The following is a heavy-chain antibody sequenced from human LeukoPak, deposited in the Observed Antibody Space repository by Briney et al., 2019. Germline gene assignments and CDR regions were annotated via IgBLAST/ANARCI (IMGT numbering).Heavy chain of an antibody. Sequence: KPSETLSLTCTVSGGSISTYFWSWIRQPPGKGLEWVGYIYYSGSTNYNPSLKSRVTISLDTSKNQFSLKLRSVTAADTAMYYCARVSRRNSVGGDYWGQGALVTVSS. V-gene: IGHV4-59*01. CDR2: IYYSGST. J-gene: IGHJ4*02. CDR3: ARVSRRNSVGGDY. CDR1: GGSISTYF. D-gene: IGHD4-23*01.